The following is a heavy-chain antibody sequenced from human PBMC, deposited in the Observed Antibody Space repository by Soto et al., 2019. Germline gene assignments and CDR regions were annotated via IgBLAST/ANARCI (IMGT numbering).Heavy chain of an antibody. J-gene: IGHJ5*02. CDR1: VSSVITFAYY. CDR3: VRALRHTDMVYPWLDQ. V-gene: IGHV4-31*03. D-gene: IGHD5-18*01. CDR2: VYESGYT. Sequence: SDTLSLTCTVSVSSVITFAYYWCFFRQLPWRGLEWIGYVYESGYTYYNMSLKSRLTISLDRSNNQFSLGLTSVTAADTDVYYCVRALRHTDMVYPWLDQWGQGNMVTVSS.